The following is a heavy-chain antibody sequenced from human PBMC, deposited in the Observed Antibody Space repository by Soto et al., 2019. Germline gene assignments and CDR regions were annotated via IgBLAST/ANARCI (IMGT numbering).Heavy chain of an antibody. V-gene: IGHV4-31*03. J-gene: IGHJ4*02. CDR2: IYYSGST. Sequence: PSETLSLTCTVSGGAIISGGYYFICIRQHPWNGLELIGYIYYSGSTYYNPSLKSRVTISVDTSKNQFSLKLSSVTAADTAVYYCARGPEYYYDSSGYYYSETIIFDYWGQGTLVTVSS. CDR3: ARGPEYYYDSSGYYYSETIIFDY. D-gene: IGHD3-22*01. CDR1: GGAIISGGYY.